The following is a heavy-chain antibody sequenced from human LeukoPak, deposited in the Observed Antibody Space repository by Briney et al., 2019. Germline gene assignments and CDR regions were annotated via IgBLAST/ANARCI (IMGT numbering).Heavy chain of an antibody. CDR1: GFTFSIYA. V-gene: IGHV3-23*01. CDR3: AKGGRYYYDSSGYYY. Sequence: AGGSLRLSCAASGFTFSIYAMSWVRQAPGKGLEWVSTISGSGDNTYYAESVKGRFTISRDNSKNTLYLQMNSLRAEDAAVYYCAKGGRYYYDSSGYYYWGQGTLVTVSS. CDR2: ISGSGDNT. D-gene: IGHD3-22*01. J-gene: IGHJ4*02.